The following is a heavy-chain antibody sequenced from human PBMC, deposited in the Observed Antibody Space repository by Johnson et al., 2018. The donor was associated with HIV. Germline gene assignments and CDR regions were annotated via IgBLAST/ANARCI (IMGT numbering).Heavy chain of an antibody. D-gene: IGHD3-22*01. CDR2: ISYDGSNK. Sequence: QVQLVESGGGVVQPGRSLRLSCAASGFTFSSYAMHWVRQAPGKGLEWVAVISYDGSNKYYADSVKGRFTISRDNSKNTLYLQMNSLRAEDTAVYYCAGGYYDSSGLDAFDIWGQGTMVTVSS. V-gene: IGHV3-30-3*01. CDR3: AGGYYDSSGLDAFDI. CDR1: GFTFSSYA. J-gene: IGHJ3*02.